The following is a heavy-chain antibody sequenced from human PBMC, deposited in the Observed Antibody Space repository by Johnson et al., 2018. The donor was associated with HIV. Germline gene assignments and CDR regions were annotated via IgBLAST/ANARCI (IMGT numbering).Heavy chain of an antibody. D-gene: IGHD6-19*01. CDR3: ATLGGLGSFDV. V-gene: IGHV3-9*01. J-gene: IGHJ3*01. CDR1: GFTFDDYA. Sequence: VQLVESGGGLVQPGRSLKLSCAASGFTFDDYAMHWVRQAPGKGLEWVSGISWNSGSIGYAESVRGRFTISRDNSDNTLYLQMNIVTPEDTAVYYCATLGGLGSFDVWGQGTGVIVSS. CDR2: ISWNSGSI.